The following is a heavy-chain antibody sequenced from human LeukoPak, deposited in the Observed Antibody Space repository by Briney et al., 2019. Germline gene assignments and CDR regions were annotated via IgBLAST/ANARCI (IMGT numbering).Heavy chain of an antibody. CDR2: INPSGGST. J-gene: IGHJ4*02. CDR1: GYTFTSYY. D-gene: IGHD1-26*01. V-gene: IGHV1-46*03. CDR3: ARDPAGNYFDY. Sequence: ASVKVSCKASGYTFTSYYMHWVRQAPGQGLEWMGIINPSGGSTSYAQKFQGRVTMTRDRYTSTVYMELSSLRSEYTAVYYCARDPAGNYFDYWGQGTLVTVSS.